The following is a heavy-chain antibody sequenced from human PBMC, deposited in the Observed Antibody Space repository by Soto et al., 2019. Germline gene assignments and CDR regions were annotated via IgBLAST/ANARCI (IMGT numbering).Heavy chain of an antibody. CDR2: IYYSGTS. V-gene: IGHV4-39*01. Sequence: PSETLSLTCTVSGGSISTSSYYWGWIRQPPGKGLEWIGTIYYSGTSYHNPSLKSRVTISVDTSKNQFSLKLSSVTAADTAVYYCARHGGRYCSGGTCYIYWHFDLWGRGTLVTVSS. D-gene: IGHD2-15*01. CDR3: ARHGGRYCSGGTCYIYWHFDL. J-gene: IGHJ2*01. CDR1: GGSISTSSYY.